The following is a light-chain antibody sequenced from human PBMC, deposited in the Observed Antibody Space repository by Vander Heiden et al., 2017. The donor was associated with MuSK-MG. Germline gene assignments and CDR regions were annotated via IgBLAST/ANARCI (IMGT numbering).Light chain of an antibody. CDR3: MQALQPPLS. V-gene: IGKV2-28*01. CDR1: QSHLHSNGYTY. J-gene: IGKJ1*01. Sequence: IVETQSSLSLPVTPGEPASLPCQSSQSHLHSNGYTYLHLYLQRPGQSAQLLVYLASNRASGVPDRFSGSNSGTDFTLKISGVEADDVGVYYCMQALQPPLSFGRGTKVEIK. CDR2: LAS.